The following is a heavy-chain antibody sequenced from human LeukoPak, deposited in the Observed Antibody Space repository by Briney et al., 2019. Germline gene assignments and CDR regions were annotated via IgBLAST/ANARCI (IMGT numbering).Heavy chain of an antibody. D-gene: IGHD3-22*01. CDR3: ARGDYYDSSGYYQNTLDY. CDR2: IIPIFGTA. Sequence: SVKVSCKASGGTFSSYAISWVRQAPGQGLEWMGGIIPIFGTANYAQKFQGRVTITADESTSTAYMELSSLRSEDTAVYYCARGDYYDSSGYYQNTLDYWGQGTLVTVSS. J-gene: IGHJ4*02. CDR1: GGTFSSYA. V-gene: IGHV1-69*13.